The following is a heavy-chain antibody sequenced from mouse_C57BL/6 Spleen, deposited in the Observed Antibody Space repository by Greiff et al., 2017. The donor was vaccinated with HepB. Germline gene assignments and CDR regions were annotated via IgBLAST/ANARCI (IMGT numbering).Heavy chain of an antibody. CDR1: GYSITSGYY. CDR2: ISYDGSN. D-gene: IGHD2-1*01. J-gene: IGHJ3*01. CDR3: ARDGRPYGNSWFAY. Sequence: EVKLQESGPGLVKPSQSLSLTCSVTGYSITSGYYWNWIRQFPGNKLEWMGYISYDGSNNYNPSLKNRISITRDTSKNQFFLKLNSVTTEDTATYYCARDGRPYGNSWFAYWGQGTLVTVSA. V-gene: IGHV3-6*01.